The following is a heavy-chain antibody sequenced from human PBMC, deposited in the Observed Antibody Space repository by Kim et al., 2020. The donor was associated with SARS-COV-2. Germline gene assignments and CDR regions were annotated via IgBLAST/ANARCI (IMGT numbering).Heavy chain of an antibody. CDR1: GFTFDDYA. CDR3: AKDRGLYSGTFGAFDI. V-gene: IGHV3-9*01. J-gene: IGHJ3*02. Sequence: GGSLRLSCAASGFTFDDYAMHWVRQAPGKGLEWVSGISWNSGSIGYADSVKGRFTISRDNAKNSLYLQMNSLRAEDTALYYCAKDRGLYSGTFGAFDIWGQGTMVTVSS. CDR2: ISWNSGSI. D-gene: IGHD1-26*01.